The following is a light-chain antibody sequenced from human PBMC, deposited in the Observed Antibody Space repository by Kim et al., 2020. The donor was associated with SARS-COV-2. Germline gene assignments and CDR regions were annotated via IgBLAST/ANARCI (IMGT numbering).Light chain of an antibody. J-gene: IGLJ3*02. CDR3: QTWGTGIRV. CDR1: SGHSMYD. Sequence: SVTLPCTLSSGHSMYDIAWHQQRPEKGPRYFMTLNSDGSHSKGDGIPDRFSGSSSGAERYLTISSLQSEDEADYYCQTWGTGIRVFGGGTQLTVL. V-gene: IGLV4-69*01. CDR2: LNSDGSH.